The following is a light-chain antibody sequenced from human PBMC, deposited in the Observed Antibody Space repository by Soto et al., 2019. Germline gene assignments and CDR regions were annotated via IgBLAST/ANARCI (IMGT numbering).Light chain of an antibody. V-gene: IGLV2-23*02. Sequence: QLVLTQPASVSGSPGQSITISCTGTSIDVGSYNLVSWYQQHPGKAPKLMIYEVNKRPSGVSNRFSGSKSGNTASLTISGLQAEDEADYYCCSYAGSGTFVSGGGTKLTVL. CDR3: CSYAGSGTFV. CDR2: EVN. J-gene: IGLJ2*01. CDR1: SIDVGSYNL.